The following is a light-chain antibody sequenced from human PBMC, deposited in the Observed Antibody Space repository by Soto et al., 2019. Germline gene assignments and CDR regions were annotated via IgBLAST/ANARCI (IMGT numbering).Light chain of an antibody. CDR3: NSFASGSTLSV. CDR1: SSDVGGHNY. CDR2: EVN. J-gene: IGLJ7*01. V-gene: IGLV2-14*01. Sequence: QSVLTQPASVSGSPGQSITISCTGTSSDVGGHNYVSWYQQHPGKAPKLMIYEVNNRPSGVSNRFSGSKSGNTASLTISGLQAEDEADYYCNSFASGSTLSVFGTGTQLTVL.